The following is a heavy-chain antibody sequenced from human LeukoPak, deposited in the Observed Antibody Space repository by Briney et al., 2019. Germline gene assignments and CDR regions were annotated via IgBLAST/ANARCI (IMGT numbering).Heavy chain of an antibody. D-gene: IGHD2-2*01. Sequence: GASVKVSCKASGYTFTGYYIHWMRQAPGQGLEWMGWIKPNSGATNVAQKFQGRVTMTRDTSISTAYMDLSRLRSDDTAVYYCAKVVHGTVAFDIWGQGTLVTVSS. CDR2: IKPNSGAT. CDR1: GYTFTGYY. CDR3: AKVVHGTVAFDI. J-gene: IGHJ3*02. V-gene: IGHV1-2*02.